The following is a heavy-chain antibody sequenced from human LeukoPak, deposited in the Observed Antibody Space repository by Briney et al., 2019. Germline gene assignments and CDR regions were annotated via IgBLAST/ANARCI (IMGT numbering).Heavy chain of an antibody. CDR3: ARDPRSYCSSTSCYGGGYYYMDV. CDR1: GGTFSSYA. Sequence: GASVKVSCKASGGTFSSYAISWVRQAPGQGLEWMGGIIPIFGTANYAQKFQGRVTITADESTSTAYMELSSLRSEDTAVYYCARDPRSYCSSTSCYGGGYYYMDVWGKGTTVTVSS. J-gene: IGHJ6*03. V-gene: IGHV1-69*13. D-gene: IGHD2-2*01. CDR2: IIPIFGTA.